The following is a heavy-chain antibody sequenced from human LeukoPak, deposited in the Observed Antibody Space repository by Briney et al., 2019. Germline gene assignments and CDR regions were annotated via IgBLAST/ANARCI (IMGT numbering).Heavy chain of an antibody. D-gene: IGHD6-19*01. J-gene: IGHJ6*03. CDR1: GGSFSGYY. V-gene: IGHV4-34*01. CDR2: INHSGST. CDR3: ARGQGYSSIAVAGTAGYYYYYMDV. Sequence: NPSETLSLTCAVYGGSFSGYYWSWIRQPPGKGLEWIGEINHSGSTNYNPSLKSRVTIPVDTSKNQFSLKLSSVTAADTAVYYCARGQGYSSIAVAGTAGYYYYYMDVWGKGTTVTVSS.